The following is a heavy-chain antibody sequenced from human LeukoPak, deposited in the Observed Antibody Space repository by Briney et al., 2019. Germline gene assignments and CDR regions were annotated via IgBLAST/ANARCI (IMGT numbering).Heavy chain of an antibody. Sequence: GGSLRLSCAASGFTFSSYGMHWVRQAPGKGLEWVAFIRYDGSNKYYADSVKGRFTISRDNSKNTLYLQMNSLRAEDTAVYYCAKFFTGEYVRAFDVWGQGTMITVSS. CDR2: IRYDGSNK. J-gene: IGHJ3*01. CDR1: GFTFSSYG. V-gene: IGHV3-30*02. D-gene: IGHD3-10*02. CDR3: AKFFTGEYVRAFDV.